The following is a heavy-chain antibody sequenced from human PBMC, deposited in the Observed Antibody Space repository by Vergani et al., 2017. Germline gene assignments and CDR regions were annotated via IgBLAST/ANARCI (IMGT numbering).Heavy chain of an antibody. Sequence: EVQLVESGGGVVQPGGSLRLSCAASGFTLDDYAMHWVRQAPGKGLEWVSLISEDGGSTYYADSVKGRFTISRDNSKNSLYLQMNSLRTEDTALYYCAKDFALYYYYYGMDVWGQGTTVTVSS. CDR1: GFTLDDYA. J-gene: IGHJ6*02. V-gene: IGHV3-43*02. CDR3: AKDFALYYYYYGMDV. CDR2: ISEDGGST.